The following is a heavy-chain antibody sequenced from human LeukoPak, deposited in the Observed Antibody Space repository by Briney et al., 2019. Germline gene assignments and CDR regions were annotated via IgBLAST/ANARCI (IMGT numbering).Heavy chain of an antibody. Sequence: PSETLSLTCSVSGVSINSYYWTWIRQPPGKGLEYIGYIYYSGSTNYKPYLKSRVTISVDTSKDQFYLKLTSVAASDTAVYFCARVNKYYYYMDVWGKGTTVTVSS. CDR2: IYYSGST. CDR3: ARVNKYYYYMDV. J-gene: IGHJ6*03. D-gene: IGHD2/OR15-2a*01. CDR1: GVSINSYY. V-gene: IGHV4-59*08.